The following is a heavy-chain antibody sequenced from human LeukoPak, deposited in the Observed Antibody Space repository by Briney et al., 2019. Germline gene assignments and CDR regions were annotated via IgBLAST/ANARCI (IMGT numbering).Heavy chain of an antibody. CDR1: GYTSSAYY. CDR3: ARESGTYGYDY. D-gene: IGHD1-26*01. J-gene: IGHJ4*02. CDR2: IKPNSGDT. Sequence: ASVKVSCKASGYTSSAYYVHWVRQAPGQGLEWMGWIKPNSGDTNYAQKFQGRVTMTWDTSISTAYMELSRLRSDDTAVYYCARESGTYGYDYWGQGTLVTVSS. V-gene: IGHV1-2*02.